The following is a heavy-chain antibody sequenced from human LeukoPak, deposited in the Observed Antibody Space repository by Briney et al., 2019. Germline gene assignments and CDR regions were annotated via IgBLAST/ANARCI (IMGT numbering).Heavy chain of an antibody. D-gene: IGHD3-10*01. CDR1: GFTFSSYS. Sequence: GGSLRLSCAASGFTFSSYSMNWVRQAPGKGLEWVSSISSSSSYKYYADSVKGRFTISRDNAKNSLYLQMNSLRAEDTAVYYCARDLEAYYGSGSYDTRPFDYWGQGTLVTVSS. CDR2: ISSSSSYK. V-gene: IGHV3-21*01. J-gene: IGHJ4*02. CDR3: ARDLEAYYGSGSYDTRPFDY.